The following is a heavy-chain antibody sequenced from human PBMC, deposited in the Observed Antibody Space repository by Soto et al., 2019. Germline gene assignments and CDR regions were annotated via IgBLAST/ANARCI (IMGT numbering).Heavy chain of an antibody. CDR3: ATEPSYSSGWSPIDY. D-gene: IGHD6-19*01. J-gene: IGHJ4*02. V-gene: IGHV3-23*01. Sequence: EVQLLESGGGLVQPGGSLRLSCAASGFTFSSYAMSWVRQAPGKGLEWVSGIRGSGRSTYYADSVKGRFTISRDNSKNTLYLQMNSLRAEDTAVYYCATEPSYSSGWSPIDYWGQATLVTVSS. CDR2: IRGSGRST. CDR1: GFTFSSYA.